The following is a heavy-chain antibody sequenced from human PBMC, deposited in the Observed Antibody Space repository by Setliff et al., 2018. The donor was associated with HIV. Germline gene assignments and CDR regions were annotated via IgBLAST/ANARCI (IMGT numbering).Heavy chain of an antibody. J-gene: IGHJ4*02. Sequence: PSETLSLTCTVSGVSSRSHYWSWIRQPPGKGLEWIGYVYYNGNTNYNHSLKLRVTISEYTSKNKFSLKLTSVTAADTAVYYCARRGAYGYDYFDYGGPGILVTVSS. CDR2: VYYNGNT. CDR1: GVSSRSHY. CDR3: ARRGAYGYDYFDY. D-gene: IGHD5-12*01. V-gene: IGHV4-59*08.